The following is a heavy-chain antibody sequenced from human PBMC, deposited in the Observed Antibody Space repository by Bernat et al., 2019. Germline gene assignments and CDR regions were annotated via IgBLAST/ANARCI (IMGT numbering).Heavy chain of an antibody. CDR2: IYYSGST. CDR1: GGSISSSSYY. D-gene: IGHD6-6*01. V-gene: IGHV4-39*01. CDR3: ARVSSGSIAALPDY. Sequence: QLQLQESGPGLVKPSETLSLTCTVSGGSISSSSYYWGWIRQPPGKGLEWIGSIYYSGSTYYNPSLKSRVTISVDTSKNQFSLKLSSVTAADTAVYHCARVSSGSIAALPDYWGQGTLVTVSS. J-gene: IGHJ4*02.